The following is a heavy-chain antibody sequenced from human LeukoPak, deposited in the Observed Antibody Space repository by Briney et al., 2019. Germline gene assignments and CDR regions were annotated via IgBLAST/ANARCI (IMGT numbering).Heavy chain of an antibody. CDR1: GFTFSSYW. Sequence: SGGSLRLSCAASGFTFSSYWMSWVRQAPGKGLEWVANIKQDGSEKYYVDSVKGRFTISRDNAKNSLYLQMNSLRAEDTAVYYCARTYDYGVGPPGDAFDNWGQGTLVTVPS. V-gene: IGHV3-7*01. D-gene: IGHD3-3*01. CDR3: ARTYDYGVGPPGDAFDN. CDR2: IKQDGSEK. J-gene: IGHJ3*02.